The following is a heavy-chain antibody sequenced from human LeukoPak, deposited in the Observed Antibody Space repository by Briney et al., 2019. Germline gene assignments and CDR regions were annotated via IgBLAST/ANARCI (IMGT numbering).Heavy chain of an antibody. V-gene: IGHV3-48*03. CDR3: ARDGTPIHGSGWVYMDV. D-gene: IGHD6-25*01. Sequence: GRSLRHSCAASGFTFSSYEMNWVRQAPGKGLERISYISASGTITHYADSVEGRFTISRDNAKNSLYLQMNSLRAEDTAVYYCARDGTPIHGSGWVYMDVWGKGTTVTISS. CDR1: GFTFSSYE. CDR2: ISASGTIT. J-gene: IGHJ6*04.